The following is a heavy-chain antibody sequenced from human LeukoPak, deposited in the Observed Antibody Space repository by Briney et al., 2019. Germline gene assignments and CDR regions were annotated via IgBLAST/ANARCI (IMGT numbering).Heavy chain of an antibody. Sequence: PGRSLRLSCAASGFTFSHYAMHWVRQAPGKGLEWVAVIWSDGNRKYHAESVKGRFTISRDNSKNTLDLQMNSLRAEDTAVYYCARDSSVGTFYLDYWGQGILVTVSS. CDR3: ARDSSVGTFYLDY. D-gene: IGHD1-26*01. J-gene: IGHJ4*02. V-gene: IGHV3-33*08. CDR2: IWSDGNRK. CDR1: GFTFSHYA.